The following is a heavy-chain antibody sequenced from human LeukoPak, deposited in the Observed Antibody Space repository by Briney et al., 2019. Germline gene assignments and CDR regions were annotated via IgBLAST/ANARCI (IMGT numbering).Heavy chain of an antibody. Sequence: SETLSLTCTVSGGSVGSGAYYWSWIRQPPGKGLEWIGHIYYSGSTNYNSSLKSRVTMSVDTSKNQFSLRLSSVTAADTAVYYCAKLKWLQHSYYFDYWGQGTLVTVSS. CDR3: AKLKWLQHSYYFDY. D-gene: IGHD5-12*01. CDR2: IYYSGST. V-gene: IGHV4-61*08. CDR1: GGSVGSGAYY. J-gene: IGHJ4*02.